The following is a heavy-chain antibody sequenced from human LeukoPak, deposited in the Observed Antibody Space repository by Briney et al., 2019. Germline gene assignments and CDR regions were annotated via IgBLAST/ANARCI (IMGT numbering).Heavy chain of an antibody. CDR3: EKISGETTAPY. Sequence: GGSLRLSCAASGFTFSSYAMSWVRQAPGKGLEWVSSIRGGGGTTYYADSVMGRFTISRDNSRDTLYLQMNSLRAEDTAVYYCEKISGETTAPYWGQGTLVTVSS. CDR2: IRGGGGTT. J-gene: IGHJ4*02. CDR1: GFTFSSYA. V-gene: IGHV3-23*01. D-gene: IGHD4-17*01.